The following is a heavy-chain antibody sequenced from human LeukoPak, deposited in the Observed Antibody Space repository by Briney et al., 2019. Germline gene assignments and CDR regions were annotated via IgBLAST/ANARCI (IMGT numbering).Heavy chain of an antibody. CDR1: GFTFSSYG. V-gene: IGHV3-30*02. CDR3: VRDRFGYSDY. Sequence: GGSLRLSCAASGFTFSSYGMHWVRQAPGKGLEWVAFIRYDGSNKYYADSVKGRFTISRDNSKNTLYLQMNSLRAEDTAVYYCVRDRFGYSDYWGQGTLVTVSS. CDR2: IRYDGSNK. D-gene: IGHD3-22*01. J-gene: IGHJ4*02.